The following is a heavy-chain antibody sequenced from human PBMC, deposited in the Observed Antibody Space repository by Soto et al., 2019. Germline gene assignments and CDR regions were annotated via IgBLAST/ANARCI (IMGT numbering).Heavy chain of an antibody. CDR3: ARQNFGEGWFDP. V-gene: IGHV4-4*07. CDR2: IHTTGIT. J-gene: IGHJ5*02. CDR1: GDSISSYF. Sequence: ETLSLTCNVSGDSISSYFCNWIRQPAGKALEWIGRIHTTGITNNNPSPKSRVTMSVDTSKSQFSLKLRSVTAADTAVYYCARQNFGEGWFDPWGQGTLVTVSS. D-gene: IGHD3-10*01.